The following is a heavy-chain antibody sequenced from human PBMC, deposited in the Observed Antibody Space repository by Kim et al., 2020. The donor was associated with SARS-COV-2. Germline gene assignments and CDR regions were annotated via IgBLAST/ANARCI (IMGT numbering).Heavy chain of an antibody. CDR3: ARYNVPSRSYYFDF. D-gene: IGHD1-20*01. Sequence: PSLTSRLTISVDTSKNQFSLKLSSVTAADTAVYYCARYNVPSRSYYFDFCGQGSLVTVSS. V-gene: IGHV4-34*01. J-gene: IGHJ4*02.